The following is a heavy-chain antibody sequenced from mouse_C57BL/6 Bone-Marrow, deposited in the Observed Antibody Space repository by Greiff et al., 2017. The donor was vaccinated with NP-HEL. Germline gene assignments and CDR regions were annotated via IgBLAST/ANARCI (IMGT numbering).Heavy chain of an antibody. CDR3: ARVSYSNYNYYAMDY. CDR1: GYTFTDYY. Sequence: EVKVVESGPVLVKPGASVKMSCKASGYTFTDYYMNWVKQSHGQSLEWIGVINPYNGGTSYNQKFKGKATLTVDKSSSTAYMELNSLTSDDSAVYYCARVSYSNYNYYAMDYWGQGTSVTVSS. D-gene: IGHD2-5*01. J-gene: IGHJ4*01. V-gene: IGHV1-19*01. CDR2: INPYNGGT.